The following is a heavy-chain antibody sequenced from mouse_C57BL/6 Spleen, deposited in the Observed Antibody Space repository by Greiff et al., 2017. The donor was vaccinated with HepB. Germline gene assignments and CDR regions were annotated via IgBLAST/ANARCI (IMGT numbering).Heavy chain of an antibody. CDR3: ASSSGTRAMDY. V-gene: IGHV1-55*01. Sequence: VQLQQSGAELVKPGASVKMSCKASGYTFTSYWITWVKQRPGQGLEWIGDIYPGSGSTNYNEKFKSKATLTVDTSSSTAYMQLSSLTSEDSAVYYCASSSGTRAMDYWGQGTSVTVSS. CDR2: IYPGSGST. J-gene: IGHJ4*01. D-gene: IGHD4-1*01. CDR1: GYTFTSYW.